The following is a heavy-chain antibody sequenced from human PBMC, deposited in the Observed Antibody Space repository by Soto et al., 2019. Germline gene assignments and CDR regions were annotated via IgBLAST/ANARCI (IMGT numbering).Heavy chain of an antibody. CDR1: GGSISSSNW. J-gene: IGHJ4*02. D-gene: IGHD2-15*01. CDR3: ASRAAVVFDY. Sequence: SETLSLTCAVSGGSISSSNWWSWGRQPAGRGLELSGEICQSGSTNYNPSLKSKVSLTVDKYKKKLYLKLSSVTAADTAASYCASRAAVVFDYWGQGTLVTVSS. CDR2: ICQSGST. V-gene: IGHV4-4*02.